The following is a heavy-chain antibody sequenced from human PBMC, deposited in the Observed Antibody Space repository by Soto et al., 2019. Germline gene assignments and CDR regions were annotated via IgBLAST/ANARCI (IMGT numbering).Heavy chain of an antibody. CDR3: ARGSGVTTTGYYLFDF. V-gene: IGHV3-11*06. D-gene: IGHD3-9*01. J-gene: IGHJ4*02. CDR2: ISSSSRYT. CDR1: GFTFSGYD. Sequence: PGGSLRLSCAASGFTFSGYDMSWVRQAPGEGLEWVSYISSSSRYTNYADSVKGRFTISRDNSKNSLYLQMNSLRAEDTAVYYCARGSGVTTTGYYLFDFWGQGTLVTVSS.